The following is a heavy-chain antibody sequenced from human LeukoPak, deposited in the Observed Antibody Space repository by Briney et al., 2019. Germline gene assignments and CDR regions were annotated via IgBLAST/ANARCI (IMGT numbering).Heavy chain of an antibody. CDR3: AKDRQGDYGDFDSPDY. D-gene: IGHD4-17*01. CDR2: ISYDGSNK. CDR1: GFTFSSYA. J-gene: IGHJ4*02. V-gene: IGHV3-30*04. Sequence: GRSLRLSCAASGFTFSSYAMHWVRQAPGKGLEWVAVISYDGSNKYYADSVKGRFSISRDNSKNTLYLQMNSLRTEDTAVYYCAKDRQGDYGDFDSPDYWGQGTLVTVSS.